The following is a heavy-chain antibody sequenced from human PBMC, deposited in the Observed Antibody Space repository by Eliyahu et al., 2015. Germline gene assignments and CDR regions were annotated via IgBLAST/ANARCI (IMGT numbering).Heavy chain of an antibody. Sequence: DVQLVQSGAEVKKSGESLRISCQGSGYSFTXYWIGWVRQMPGKGLEWMGVIYPRDSDTKYSPSFQGQVTISVDKSISTAYLQWSGLRASDTAMYYCARSPSLVRAQDNRFDTWGQGALVTVSS. CDR1: GYSFTXYW. V-gene: IGHV5-51*01. D-gene: IGHD1-26*01. CDR3: ARSPSLVRAQDNRFDT. CDR2: IYPRDSDT. J-gene: IGHJ5*02.